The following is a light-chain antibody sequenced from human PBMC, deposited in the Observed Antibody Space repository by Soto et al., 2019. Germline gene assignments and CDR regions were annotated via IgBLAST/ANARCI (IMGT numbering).Light chain of an antibody. CDR2: AAS. V-gene: IGKV1-6*01. CDR1: QGIRND. J-gene: IGKJ2*01. Sequence: IQMTQPPSTLSASVGDRVTITCRASQGIRNDLGWYQQKPGKAPKLLIFAASTLQSGVPSRFRGSGSGRDLTLTISSLQPEDFATYYCLQDYNYQYTLGQGPKVHIK. CDR3: LQDYNYQYT.